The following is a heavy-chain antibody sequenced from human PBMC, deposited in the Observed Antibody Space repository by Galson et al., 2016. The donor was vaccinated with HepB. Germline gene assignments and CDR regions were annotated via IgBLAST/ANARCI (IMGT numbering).Heavy chain of an antibody. Sequence: SLRLSCAASGFTFDNYTMNWLRQAPGKGLEWVSSVSHSSTYVYYADSVEGRFTISRDNAKNSLYLETNSRRVEDTAGFYCARSLGWYFDVWGRGTLFTVSS. CDR3: ARSLGWYFDV. CDR1: GFTFDNYT. D-gene: IGHD6-6*01. CDR2: VSHSSTYV. V-gene: IGHV3-21*01. J-gene: IGHJ2*01.